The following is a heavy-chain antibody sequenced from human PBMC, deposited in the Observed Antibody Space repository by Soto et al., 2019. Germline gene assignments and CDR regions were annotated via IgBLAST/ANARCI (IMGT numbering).Heavy chain of an antibody. J-gene: IGHJ5*02. CDR1: GYTFTRYV. D-gene: IGHD2-15*01. CDR2: INAGNGNT. Sequence: QVQLVQSGAEVKKPGASVKVSCKASGYTFTRYVMHWVRQAPGQRLEWMGWINAGNGNTKYSQKFQGRVTITRDTSARTAYMGLSRLRSEDTAVYYCAREVEYCSGGSCYSNWFDPWGQGTLVTVSS. V-gene: IGHV1-3*01. CDR3: AREVEYCSGGSCYSNWFDP.